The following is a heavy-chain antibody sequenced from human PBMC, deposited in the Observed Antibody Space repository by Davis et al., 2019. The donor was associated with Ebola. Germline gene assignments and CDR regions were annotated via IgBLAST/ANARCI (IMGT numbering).Heavy chain of an antibody. CDR3: ARASWGYQIDY. D-gene: IGHD3-16*01. V-gene: IGHV3-23*01. J-gene: IGHJ4*02. Sequence: PGGSLRLSCAASGFTLSSCAMSWVRQAPGKGLEWVSGVGSDRGTHYSDPVRGRFTISQDNSKNTVYLQMNTLRAEDTAIYYCARASWGYQIDYWGQGTLATVSS. CDR2: VGSDRGT. CDR1: GFTLSSCA.